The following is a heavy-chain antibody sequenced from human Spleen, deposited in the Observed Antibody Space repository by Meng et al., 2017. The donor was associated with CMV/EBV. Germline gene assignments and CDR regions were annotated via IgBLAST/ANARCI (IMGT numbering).Heavy chain of an antibody. CDR1: GYTFTSYG. J-gene: IGHJ6*02. D-gene: IGHD5-12*01. V-gene: IGHV1-18*01. CDR2: ISAYNGNT. CDR3: AREADIDTGYYYYYGMDV. Sequence: GESLKISCKASGYTFTSYGISWVRQAPGQGLEWMGWISAYNGNTNYAQKLQGRVTMTTDTSTSTAYMELRSLRSDDTAVYYCAREADIDTGYYYYYGMDVWGQGTTVTVSS.